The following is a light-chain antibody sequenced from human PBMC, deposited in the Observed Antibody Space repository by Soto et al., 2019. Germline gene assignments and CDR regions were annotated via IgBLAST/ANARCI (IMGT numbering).Light chain of an antibody. CDR3: CSYAGSYTWV. CDR1: SSDVGGYNY. Sequence: QSALTQPRSVSGSPGQSVTISCTGTSSDVGGYNYVSWYRQHPGKAPKLMIYDVSKRPSGVPDRFSGSKSGNTASLTISGLQAEDEADYYCCSYAGSYTWVFGGGTKVPS. V-gene: IGLV2-11*01. J-gene: IGLJ3*02. CDR2: DVS.